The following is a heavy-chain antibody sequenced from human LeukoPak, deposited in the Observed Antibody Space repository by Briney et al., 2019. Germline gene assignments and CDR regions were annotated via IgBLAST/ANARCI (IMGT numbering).Heavy chain of an antibody. CDR2: ISGSGGST. CDR1: GFTFSSYA. V-gene: IGHV3-23*01. D-gene: IGHD1-26*01. CDR3: AKEGTVGVVFDY. Sequence: GGSLRLSCAASGFTFSSYAMSWVRQAPGKGLEWVSAISGSGGSTYYADSVKGRFTISRDNSKNMLYLQMNSLRAEDPAVYYCAKEGTVGVVFDYWGQGTLVTVSS. J-gene: IGHJ4*02.